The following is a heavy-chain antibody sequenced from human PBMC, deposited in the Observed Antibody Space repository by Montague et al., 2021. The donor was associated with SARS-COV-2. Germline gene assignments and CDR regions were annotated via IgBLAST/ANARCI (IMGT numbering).Heavy chain of an antibody. V-gene: IGHV4-34*01. CDR1: GGSFTGYY. D-gene: IGHD3-10*01. CDR2: IYYSGST. J-gene: IGHJ3*01. Sequence: SETLSLTCAVSGGSFTGYYWTWIRQPPGKGLEWIGNIYYSGSTYYNPSLKSRVTISVDTSKDQFSLNLNSVTVADTAIYFCARPASGIGNAFDVWGQGTMVNVSS. CDR3: ARPASGIGNAFDV.